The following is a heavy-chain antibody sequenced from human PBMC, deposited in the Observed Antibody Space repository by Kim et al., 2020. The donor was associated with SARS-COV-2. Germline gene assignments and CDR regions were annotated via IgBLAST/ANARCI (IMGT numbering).Heavy chain of an antibody. CDR2: INHSGST. J-gene: IGHJ5*02. V-gene: IGHV4-34*01. CDR3: ARPKYNWNSGDWFDP. Sequence: SETLSLTCAVYGGSFSGYYWSWIRQPPGKGLEWIGEINHSGSTNYNPSLKSRVTISVDTSKNQFSLKLSSVTAADTAVYYCARPKYNWNSGDWFDPWGQGTLVTVSS. CDR1: GGSFSGYY. D-gene: IGHD1-7*01.